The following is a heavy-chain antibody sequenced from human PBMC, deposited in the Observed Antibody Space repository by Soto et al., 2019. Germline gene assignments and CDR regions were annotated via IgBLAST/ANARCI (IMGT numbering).Heavy chain of an antibody. J-gene: IGHJ4*02. CDR2: INPSGGST. CDR3: ARGGVRYNWNDEERYYFDY. Sequence: ASVKVSCKASGYTFTSYYMHWVRQAPGQGLEWMGIINPSGGSTSYAQKFQGRVTMTRDTSTSTVYMELSSLRSEDTAVYYCARGGVRYNWNDEERYYFDYWGQGTLVTVSS. D-gene: IGHD1-1*01. CDR1: GYTFTSYY. V-gene: IGHV1-46*01.